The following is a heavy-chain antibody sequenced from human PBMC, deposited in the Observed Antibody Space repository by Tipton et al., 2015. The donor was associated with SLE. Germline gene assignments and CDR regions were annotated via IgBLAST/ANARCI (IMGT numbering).Heavy chain of an antibody. D-gene: IGHD3-9*01. V-gene: IGHV3-7*01. Sequence: GSLRLSCAASGFTFSNYWMNWVRQAPGKGLEWVANIKEDGSEKYYEDSVKGRFTISRDNAKNSLYLQMNSLRAEDTAVYYCARESRYFNYYYYGMDVWGQGTTVTVSS. CDR1: GFTFSNYW. CDR3: ARESRYFNYYYYGMDV. CDR2: IKEDGSEK. J-gene: IGHJ6*02.